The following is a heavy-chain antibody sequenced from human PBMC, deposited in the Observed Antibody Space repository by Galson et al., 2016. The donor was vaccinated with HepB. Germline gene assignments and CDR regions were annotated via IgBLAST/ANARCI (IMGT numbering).Heavy chain of an antibody. D-gene: IGHD2-21*01. J-gene: IGHJ4*02. CDR3: AHRRRTVVVGTQFDS. Sequence: PALVKPTQTLTLTCTFSGFSLTSSGEGVGWIRQPPGKALEWLSLIYWDGDKRYSSSLKSRLTITADTSKNQVVLTMTNMDPVDTATYYCAHRRRTVVVGTQFDSWGQGILVTVSS. V-gene: IGHV2-5*02. CDR1: GFSLTSSGEG. CDR2: IYWDGDK.